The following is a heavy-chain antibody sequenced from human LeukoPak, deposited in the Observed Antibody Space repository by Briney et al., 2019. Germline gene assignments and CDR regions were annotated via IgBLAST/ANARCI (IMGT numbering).Heavy chain of an antibody. CDR1: GFNFGIYS. D-gene: IGHD1-26*01. V-gene: IGHV3-48*01. CDR3: ARDGVGANGFDY. J-gene: IGHJ4*02. Sequence: PGGSLRLSCAASGFNFGIYSLNWVRQAPGKGLEWLSYISAGSTIYYADSVKGRFTISRDNSKNTLYLQMNSLRAEDTAVYHCARDGVGANGFDYWGQGTLVTVSS. CDR2: ISAGSTI.